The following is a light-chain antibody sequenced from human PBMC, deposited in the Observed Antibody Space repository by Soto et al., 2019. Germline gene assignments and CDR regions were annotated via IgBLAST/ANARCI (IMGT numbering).Light chain of an antibody. J-gene: IGKJ4*01. CDR3: QQYNSYPLT. V-gene: IGKV1-5*03. CDR1: QSISSW. CDR2: KAS. Sequence: DIQMTPSPSTLSASVGDRVTITCRASQSISSWLAWYQHKPGKAPKLLIYKASSLESGVPSRVSGSGSGTEFTLTISSRQPDDFATYYCQQYNSYPLTFGGGTKVETK.